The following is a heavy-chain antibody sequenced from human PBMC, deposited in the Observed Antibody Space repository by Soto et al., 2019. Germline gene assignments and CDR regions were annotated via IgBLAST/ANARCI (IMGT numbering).Heavy chain of an antibody. J-gene: IGHJ6*02. CDR1: GITISNYF. Sequence: QVQLVESVGGVVQPGRSLRVSCAASGITISNYFMYWVRQAPGKGLAWVAAISYDGSNKHYSDSVKGRFTISRDNSKDTRYLQMNSMRGEDTAVYYWVAGEQYYGMGVWGQGTTVAVSS. CDR3: VAGEQYYGMGV. D-gene: IGHD6-19*01. CDR2: ISYDGSNK. V-gene: IGHV3-30-3*01.